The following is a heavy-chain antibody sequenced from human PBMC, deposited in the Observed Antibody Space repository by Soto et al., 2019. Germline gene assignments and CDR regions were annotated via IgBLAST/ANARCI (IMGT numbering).Heavy chain of an antibody. CDR2: INPSGGST. CDR1: GYTFTSYD. Sequence: PSVKVSCKASGYTFTSYDINWVRQATGQGLEWMGIINPSGGSTSYAQKFQGRVTMTRDTSTSTVYMELSSLRSEDTAVYYCARFEAAGPDYWGQGTLVTVPQ. V-gene: IGHV1-46*01. D-gene: IGHD6-13*01. J-gene: IGHJ4*02. CDR3: ARFEAAGPDY.